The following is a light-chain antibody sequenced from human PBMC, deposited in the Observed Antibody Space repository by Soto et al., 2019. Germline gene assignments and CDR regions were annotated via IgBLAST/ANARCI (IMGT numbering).Light chain of an antibody. CDR2: EVS. V-gene: IGLV2-14*01. CDR3: SSYTSSSTPYV. CDR1: SXEVGGYNY. Sequence: QSALTQPASVSGSPGQSVTISCTGTSXEVGGYNYVSWYQQHPGKAPKLMIYEVSNRPSGVSNRFSGSKSGNTASLTISGLQAEDEADYYCSSYTSSSTPYVFGTGTKVTVL. J-gene: IGLJ1*01.